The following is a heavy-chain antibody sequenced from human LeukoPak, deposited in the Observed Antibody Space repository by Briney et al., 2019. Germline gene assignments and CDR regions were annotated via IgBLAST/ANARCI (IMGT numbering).Heavy chain of an antibody. V-gene: IGHV1-69*13. Sequence: SVKVSCKASGGTFISYAISWVRQAPGQGLEWMGGIIPIFGTANYVQKFQGRVTITSDESTSTAYMELSSLRSEETAVYYCAKGDIVVRPPWFDPWGQGTLVTVSS. J-gene: IGHJ5*02. CDR1: GGTFISYA. CDR2: IIPIFGTA. CDR3: AKGDIVVRPPWFDP. D-gene: IGHD2-15*01.